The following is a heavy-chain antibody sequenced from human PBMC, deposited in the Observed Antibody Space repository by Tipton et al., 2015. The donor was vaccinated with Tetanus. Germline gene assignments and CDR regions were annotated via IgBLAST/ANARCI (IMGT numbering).Heavy chain of an antibody. CDR3: ARAPGLLIDL. V-gene: IGHV3-30*03. CDR1: GASFSDYY. J-gene: IGHJ5*02. D-gene: IGHD3-10*01. CDR2: ISYDGTKK. Sequence: LSLTCAVYGASFSDYYWSWIRQAPGKGLETVAVISYDGTKKDYADSMKGRCSISRDNSKSTLYLQMNSLTLEDTAVYYCARAPGLLIDLWGQGTLVSVSS.